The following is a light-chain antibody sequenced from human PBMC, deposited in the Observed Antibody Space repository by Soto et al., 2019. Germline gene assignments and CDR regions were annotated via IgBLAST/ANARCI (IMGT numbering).Light chain of an antibody. CDR3: QQSYSNPLMYT. CDR2: AAS. V-gene: IGKV1-39*01. CDR1: QSISSY. J-gene: IGKJ2*01. Sequence: DIQMTQSPSSLSASVGDRVTITCRASQSISSYLNWYQQKPGKAPKLLIYAASSLQSGVPSRFSGSGSGTDFTLTISSLQPEDFATYYCQQSYSNPLMYTFGQGTKLEI.